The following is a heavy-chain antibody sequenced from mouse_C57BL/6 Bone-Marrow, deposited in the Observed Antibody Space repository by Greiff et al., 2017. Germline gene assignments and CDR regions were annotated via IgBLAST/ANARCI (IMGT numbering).Heavy chain of an antibody. CDR1: GFTFSSYA. D-gene: IGHD1-1*01. J-gene: IGHJ1*03. CDR3: ARDRDYGSSYVWYFDV. V-gene: IGHV5-4*01. CDR2: ISDGGSYT. Sequence: EVQRVESGGGLVKPGGSLKLSCAASGFTFSSYAMSWVRQTPEKRLEWVATISDGGSYTYYPDNVKGRFTISRDNAKNNLYLQMSHLKSEDTAMYYCARDRDYGSSYVWYFDVWGTGTTVTVSS.